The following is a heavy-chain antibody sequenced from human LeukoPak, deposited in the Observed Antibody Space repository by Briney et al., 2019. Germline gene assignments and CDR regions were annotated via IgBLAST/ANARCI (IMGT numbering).Heavy chain of an antibody. D-gene: IGHD2-2*01. Sequence: PSQTLSLTCAVSGGSISSGGYSWSWIRQPPGKGLEWIGYIYHSGSTYYNPSLESRVTISVDRSKNQFSLKLSSVTAADTAVYYCARYCSSTSCHGYWFDPWGQGTLVTVSS. CDR1: GGSISSGGYS. CDR3: ARYCSSTSCHGYWFDP. V-gene: IGHV4-30-2*01. CDR2: IYHSGST. J-gene: IGHJ5*02.